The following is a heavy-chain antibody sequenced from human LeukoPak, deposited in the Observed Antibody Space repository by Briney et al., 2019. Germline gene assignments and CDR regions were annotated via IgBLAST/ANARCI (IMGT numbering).Heavy chain of an antibody. Sequence: PSETLSLTCTVSGGSISSSSYYWGWIRQPPGKGLEWIGSIYYSGSTYYNPSLKSRVTIPVDTSKNQFSLKLSSVTAADTAVYYCARGKQLELLSYWGQGTLVTVSS. D-gene: IGHD1-7*01. CDR2: IYYSGST. V-gene: IGHV4-39*07. CDR3: ARGKQLELLSY. CDR1: GGSISSSSYY. J-gene: IGHJ4*02.